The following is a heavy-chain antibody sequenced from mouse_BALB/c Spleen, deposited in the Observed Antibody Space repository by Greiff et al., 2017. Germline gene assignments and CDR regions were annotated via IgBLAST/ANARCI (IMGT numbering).Heavy chain of an antibody. CDR2: ITPSTGYT. J-gene: IGHJ1*01. CDR3: AISPYGNYVAYFDV. V-gene: IGHV1-7*01. Sequence: QVQLKQSGAELAKPGASVKMSCKASGYTFTSYWMHWVKQRPGPGLEWIGYITPSTGYTEYNQKFKDKATLTADKSSSTAYMQLSSLTSEDSAVYYCAISPYGNYVAYFDVWGAGTTVTVSS. CDR1: GYTFTSYW. D-gene: IGHD2-10*02.